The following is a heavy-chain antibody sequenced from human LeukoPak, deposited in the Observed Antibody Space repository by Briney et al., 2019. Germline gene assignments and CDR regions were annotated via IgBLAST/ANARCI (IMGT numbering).Heavy chain of an antibody. CDR1: GFTFSSYW. CDR2: INSEGST. Sequence: GGSLRLSCAASGFTFSSYWMHWVRQAPGKGLVWVSRINSEGSTTYADSVKGRFTISRDNAKNTLYLQMDSLRGEDTAVYYCARVPHGEGYFDSWGQGTLVTVSS. CDR3: ARVPHGEGYFDS. J-gene: IGHJ4*02. V-gene: IGHV3-74*03.